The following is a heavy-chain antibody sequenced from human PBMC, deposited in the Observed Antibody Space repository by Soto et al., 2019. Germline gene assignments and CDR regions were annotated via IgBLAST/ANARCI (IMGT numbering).Heavy chain of an antibody. CDR3: ARDPKGFWSGSSYYYYGMDV. V-gene: IGHV3-30*03. Sequence: GGSLRLSCAASGFTFSSYGMHWVRQAPGKGLEWVAVISYDGSNKYYADSVKGRFTISRDNSKNTLYLQMNSLRAEDTAVYYCARDPKGFWSGSSYYYYGMDVWGQGTTVTVSS. J-gene: IGHJ6*02. CDR2: ISYDGSNK. CDR1: GFTFSSYG. D-gene: IGHD3-3*01.